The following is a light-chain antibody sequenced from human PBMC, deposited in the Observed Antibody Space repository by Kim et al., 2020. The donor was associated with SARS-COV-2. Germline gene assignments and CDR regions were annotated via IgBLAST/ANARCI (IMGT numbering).Light chain of an antibody. CDR2: KAS. CDR1: QSISSW. CDR3: QQYNSYLYS. Sequence: SASVGDRVTITCRDSQSISSWLAWYQQKPGKAPKLLIYKASSLESGVPSRFSGSGSGTEFTLTISSLQPDDFATYYCQQYNSYLYSFGQGTKLEI. J-gene: IGKJ2*03. V-gene: IGKV1-5*03.